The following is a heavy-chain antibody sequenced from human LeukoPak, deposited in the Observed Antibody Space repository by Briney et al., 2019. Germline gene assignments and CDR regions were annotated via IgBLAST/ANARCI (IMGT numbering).Heavy chain of an antibody. CDR3: ARTYDSSGYSPLYYFDY. V-gene: IGHV4-34*01. CDR2: INHSGST. J-gene: IGHJ4*02. Sequence: SETLSLTCAVYGGSFSGYYWSWIRQPPGKGLEWIGEINHSGSTNYNPSLKSRVTILVDTSKNQFSLKLSSVTAADTAVYYCARTYDSSGYSPLYYFDYWGQGTLVTVSS. CDR1: GGSFSGYY. D-gene: IGHD3-22*01.